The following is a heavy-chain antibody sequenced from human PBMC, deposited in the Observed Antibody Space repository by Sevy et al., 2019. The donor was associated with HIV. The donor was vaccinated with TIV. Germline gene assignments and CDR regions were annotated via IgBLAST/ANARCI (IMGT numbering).Heavy chain of an antibody. CDR3: VRAVAADGSF. J-gene: IGHJ4*02. Sequence: GESLKISCAASGFSLNTYWMSWVRQAPGKGLEWVANIKQDGSVTYYVDSVKGRFTISRDNARNFLFLQMNGLRAEDTARYYCVRAVAADGSFWGQGTLVTVSS. D-gene: IGHD6-13*01. V-gene: IGHV3-7*01. CDR2: IKQDGSVT. CDR1: GFSLNTYW.